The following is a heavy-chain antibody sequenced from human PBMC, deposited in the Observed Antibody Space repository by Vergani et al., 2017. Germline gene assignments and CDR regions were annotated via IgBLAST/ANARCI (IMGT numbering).Heavy chain of an antibody. D-gene: IGHD6-25*01. CDR1: GGSISSGDHC. V-gene: IGHV4-31*11. J-gene: IGHJ6*03. CDR2: IFYSGTT. Sequence: QVQLQESGPGVVKPSQTLSLTCAVSGGSISSGDHCWTWFRQRPGKGLEWIGYIFYSGTTYDNPSHRSRLTISVDTSQNQFSLKLRSVTAADTAVYYCARVDTQVPATSHFYYMDVWGKGTTVVVSS. CDR3: ARVDTQVPATSHFYYMDV.